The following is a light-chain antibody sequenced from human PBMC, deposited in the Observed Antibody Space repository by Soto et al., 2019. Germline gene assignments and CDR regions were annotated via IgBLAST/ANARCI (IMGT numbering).Light chain of an antibody. CDR3: QSYDSTLSGSFYV. CDR1: SSNIGAGYD. V-gene: IGLV1-40*01. J-gene: IGLJ1*01. Sequence: QSALTQPPSVSGAPGQRVTISCTGSSSNIGAGYDVHWYQQLPGTAPKLLIYGNSNRPSGVPDRFSGSKSGTSASLAITGLQAEDEADYYCQSYDSTLSGSFYVFVTGTKVTVL. CDR2: GNS.